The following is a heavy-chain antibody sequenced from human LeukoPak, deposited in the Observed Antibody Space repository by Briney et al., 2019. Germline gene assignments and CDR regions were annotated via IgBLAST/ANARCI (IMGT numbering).Heavy chain of an antibody. Sequence: GGSLRLSCAASGFTFSTYAMNWVRQAPGKGLEWVSDISGSGGTTYYADSVKGRFTISRDKSKNTLYLHMNSLRAEDTAVYYCVKDWRDESNCGGDCLQYWGQGTLVTVSS. CDR3: VKDWRDESNCGGDCLQY. J-gene: IGHJ4*02. CDR1: GFTFSTYA. V-gene: IGHV3-23*01. D-gene: IGHD2-21*02. CDR2: ISGSGGTT.